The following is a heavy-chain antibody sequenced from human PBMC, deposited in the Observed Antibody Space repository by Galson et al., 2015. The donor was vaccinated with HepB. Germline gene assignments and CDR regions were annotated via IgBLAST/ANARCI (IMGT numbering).Heavy chain of an antibody. CDR1: GFTFDDYA. V-gene: IGHV3-9*01. CDR3: AKVATVYYYYYGMDV. J-gene: IGHJ6*02. D-gene: IGHD5-12*01. CDR2: ISWNSGSI. Sequence: SLRLSCAASGFTFDDYAMHWVRQAPGKGLEWVSGISWNSGSIGYADSAKGRFTISRDNAKNSLYLQMNSLRAEDTALYYCAKVATVYYYYYGMDVWGQGTTVTVSS.